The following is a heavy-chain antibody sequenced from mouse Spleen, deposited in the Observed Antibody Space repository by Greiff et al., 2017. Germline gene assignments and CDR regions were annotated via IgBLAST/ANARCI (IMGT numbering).Heavy chain of an antibody. V-gene: IGHV1-55*01. D-gene: IGHD2-4*01. J-gene: IGHJ4*01. CDR3: ARGDYDGDYAMDY. CDR1: GYTFTSYW. CDR2: IYPGSGST. Sequence: QVQLQQSGAELVKPGASVKMSCKASGYTFTSYWITWVKQRPGQGLEWIGDIYPGSGSTNYNEKFKSKATLTVDTSSSTAYMQLSSLTSEDSAVYYCARGDYDGDYAMDYWGQGTSVTVSS.